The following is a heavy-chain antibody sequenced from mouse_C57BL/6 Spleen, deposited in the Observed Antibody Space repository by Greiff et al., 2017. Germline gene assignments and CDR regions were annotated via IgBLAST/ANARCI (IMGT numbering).Heavy chain of an antibody. D-gene: IGHD1-1*01. CDR1: GYAFSSSW. CDR2: IYPGAGDT. CDR3: AKEGYYCSSPFDY. Sequence: QVQLQQSGPELVKPGASVTISCKASGYAFSSSWMNWVKQRPGQGLEWIGRIYPGAGDTNYNGKFKGKATLTAYKSSSPASMQLSSRTSEDSAVYFCAKEGYYCSSPFDYWGQGTTLTVAS. J-gene: IGHJ2*01. V-gene: IGHV1-82*01.